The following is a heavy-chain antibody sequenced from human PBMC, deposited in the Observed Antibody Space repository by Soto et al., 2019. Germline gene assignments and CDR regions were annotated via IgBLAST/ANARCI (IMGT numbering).Heavy chain of an antibody. Sequence: ASVKVSCKASGYTFTSYDINWVRQATGQGLEWMGWMNANNGNTNYAQKLQGRVTMTTDTSTSTAYMELRSLRSDDTAVYYCARDMSYDFWSGLKPWGQGTLVTVSS. D-gene: IGHD3-3*01. CDR2: MNANNGNT. J-gene: IGHJ5*02. CDR3: ARDMSYDFWSGLKP. CDR1: GYTFTSYD. V-gene: IGHV1-18*01.